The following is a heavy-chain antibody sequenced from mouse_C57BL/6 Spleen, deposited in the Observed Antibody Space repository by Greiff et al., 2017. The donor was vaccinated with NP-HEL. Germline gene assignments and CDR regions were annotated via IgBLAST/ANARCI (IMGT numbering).Heavy chain of an antibody. CDR3: ARSGDGYTS. V-gene: IGHV1-52*01. J-gene: IGHJ2*01. CDR2: IDPSDSET. CDR1: GYTFTSYW. Sequence: VQLKQPGAELVRPGSSVKLSCKASGYTFTSYWMHWVKQRPIQGLEWIGNIDPSDSETHYNQKFKDKATLTVDKSSSTAYMQLSSLTSEDSAVYYCARSGDGYTSWGQGTTLTVSS. D-gene: IGHD2-3*01.